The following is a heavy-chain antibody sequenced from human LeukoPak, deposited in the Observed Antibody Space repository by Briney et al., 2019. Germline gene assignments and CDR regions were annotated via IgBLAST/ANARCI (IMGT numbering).Heavy chain of an antibody. CDR3: ARGGGGRTSRIDYY. CDR1: GGSFSDYY. J-gene: IGHJ4*02. V-gene: IGHV4-34*01. Sequence: SETLSLTCAVYGGSFSDYYWSWIRQPPGKGLEWIGEVNHSGSTNYNPSLKSRVSISVDTSKNQFSLEVSSVTAADTAVYYCARGGGGRTSRIDYYWGQGTLVTVSS. D-gene: IGHD1-1*01. CDR2: VNHSGST.